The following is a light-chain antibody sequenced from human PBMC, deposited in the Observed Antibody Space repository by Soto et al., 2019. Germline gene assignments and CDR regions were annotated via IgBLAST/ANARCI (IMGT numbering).Light chain of an antibody. Sequence: EIVLTQSPATLSLSPGERVTLSCRASQSVSSYLAWYQQKPGQAPRLLISDASKMATGIPARFSGSGSGTDFTLTITSLEPEDFAVYYCQQRSNWPLTFGGGTKVEIK. CDR1: QSVSSY. J-gene: IGKJ4*01. CDR2: DAS. V-gene: IGKV3-11*01. CDR3: QQRSNWPLT.